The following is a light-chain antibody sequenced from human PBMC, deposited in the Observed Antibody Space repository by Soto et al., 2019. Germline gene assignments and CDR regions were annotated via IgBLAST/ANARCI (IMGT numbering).Light chain of an antibody. J-gene: IGKJ1*01. Sequence: DIQMTQSPSTLSGSVGDRVTITCRASQTFSSWLAWYQQKPGKAPKLLIYKASTLKSGVPSRFSGSGSGTEFTLTISRLQPDDFATYYCQHYNSYSEAFGQGTKVELK. V-gene: IGKV1-5*03. CDR2: KAS. CDR1: QTFSSW. CDR3: QHYNSYSEA.